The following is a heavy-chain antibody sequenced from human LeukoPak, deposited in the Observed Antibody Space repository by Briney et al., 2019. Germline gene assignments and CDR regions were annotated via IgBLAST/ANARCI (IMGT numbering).Heavy chain of an antibody. Sequence: SETLSLTCTVSGDSISSSSYSWGWIRQPPGKGLEWIGIIYYSGSTYYNPSLKSRVTISVDTSKNQFSLRLSSVTAADTAVYYCAESRRRIETFDYWGQGILVTVSS. CDR3: AESRRRIETFDY. V-gene: IGHV4-39*01. D-gene: IGHD5-24*01. J-gene: IGHJ4*02. CDR2: IYYSGST. CDR1: GDSISSSSYS.